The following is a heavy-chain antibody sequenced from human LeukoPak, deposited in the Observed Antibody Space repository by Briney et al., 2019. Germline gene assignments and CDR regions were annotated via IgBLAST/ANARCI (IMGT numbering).Heavy chain of an antibody. V-gene: IGHV3-23*01. CDR3: AKLGWWELPH. CDR2: ISGSGGST. D-gene: IGHD1-26*01. Sequence: GGSLRLSCAASGFTFNTYGMAWVRQAPGKGLEWVSAISGSGGSTYYADSVKGRFTISRDNSKNTLYLQMNSLRAEDTAVYYCAKLGWWELPHWGQGTLVTVSS. CDR1: GFTFNTYG. J-gene: IGHJ4*02.